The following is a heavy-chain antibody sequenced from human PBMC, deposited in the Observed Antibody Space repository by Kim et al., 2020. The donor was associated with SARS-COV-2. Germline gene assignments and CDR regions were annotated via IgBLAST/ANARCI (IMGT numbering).Heavy chain of an antibody. CDR3: ARSYSSSRLDY. J-gene: IGHJ4*02. CDR2: T. V-gene: IGHV1-2*02. Sequence: TNYAQKFQGRVTMTRDTSISTAYMELSRLTSDDTAVYYCARSYSSSRLDYWGQGTLVTVSS. D-gene: IGHD6-6*01.